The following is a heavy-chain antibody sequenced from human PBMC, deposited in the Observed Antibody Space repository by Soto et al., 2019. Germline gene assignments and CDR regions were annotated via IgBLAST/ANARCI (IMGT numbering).Heavy chain of an antibody. D-gene: IGHD3-9*01. J-gene: IGHJ5*02. Sequence: GGSLRLSCAASGFTFSSYSMNWVRQAPGKGLEWVSSISSSSSYIYYADSVKGRFTISRDNAKNSLYLQMNSLRAEDTAVYYCARDGIILTGYQLDNWFDPWGQGTLVTVSS. CDR2: ISSSSSYI. CDR3: ARDGIILTGYQLDNWFDP. CDR1: GFTFSSYS. V-gene: IGHV3-21*01.